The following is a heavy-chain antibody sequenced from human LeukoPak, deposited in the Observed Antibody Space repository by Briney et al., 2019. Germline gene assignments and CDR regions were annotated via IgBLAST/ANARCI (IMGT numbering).Heavy chain of an antibody. Sequence: SETLSLTCTVSGGSISSSSYYWGWIRQPPGKGLEWIGSIYYSGSTYYNPSLKSQVNICVDTSKNQFSLKLSSVTAADTAVYYCARHGSVAYYDILTGYGARGYFDYWGQGTLVTVSS. V-gene: IGHV4-39*01. CDR1: GGSISSSSYY. CDR2: IYYSGST. D-gene: IGHD3-9*01. J-gene: IGHJ4*02. CDR3: ARHGSVAYYDILTGYGARGYFDY.